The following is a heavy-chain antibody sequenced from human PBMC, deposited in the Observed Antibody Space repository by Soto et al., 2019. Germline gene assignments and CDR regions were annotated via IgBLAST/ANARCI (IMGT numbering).Heavy chain of an antibody. CDR1: GYTFTSYG. Sequence: ASVKVSCKASGYTFTSYGISWVRQAPGQGLEWMGWISADNGNTKYSQKFQGRVTMTTDTSTSTAYMELSSLRSEDTAVYYCARFGELPGYYYYYMDVWGKGTTVTVSS. J-gene: IGHJ6*03. CDR2: ISADNGNT. CDR3: ARFGELPGYYYYYMDV. V-gene: IGHV1-18*01. D-gene: IGHD1-26*01.